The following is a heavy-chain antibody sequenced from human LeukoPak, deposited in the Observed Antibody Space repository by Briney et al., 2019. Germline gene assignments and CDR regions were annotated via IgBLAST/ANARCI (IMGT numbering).Heavy chain of an antibody. D-gene: IGHD2-15*01. CDR1: GFTLSSYA. CDR3: AKAPVTTCSGAYCYPFDY. Sequence: GGSLKLSCAASGFTLSSYAMSWFRKGPGKGLEWVSAFSVSGNTYHADSVKGRFTISRDSSKNTLYLQMNSLRAGDAAVYYCAKAPVTTCSGAYCYPFDYWSQGTLVTVSS. CDR2: FSVSGNT. V-gene: IGHV3-23*01. J-gene: IGHJ4*02.